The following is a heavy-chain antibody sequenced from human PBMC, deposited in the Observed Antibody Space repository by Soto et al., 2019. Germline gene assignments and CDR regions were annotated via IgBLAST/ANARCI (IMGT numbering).Heavy chain of an antibody. Sequence: PGESLKISCKGSGYIFTNYWIGWVRQIPGKGLEWMGIIYPGDSDTRYRPSFQGQVTISADRSISTAYLQWSSLKASDTAMYYCARLCSGTTCYGVVSAWGKGTLVPVSS. D-gene: IGHD2-2*01. CDR3: ARLCSGTTCYGVVSA. CDR2: IYPGDSDT. J-gene: IGHJ4*02. V-gene: IGHV5-51*01. CDR1: GYIFTNYW.